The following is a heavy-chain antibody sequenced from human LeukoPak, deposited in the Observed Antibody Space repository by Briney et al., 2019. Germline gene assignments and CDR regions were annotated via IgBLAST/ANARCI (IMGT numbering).Heavy chain of an antibody. CDR3: ARQSITIFGVVILFDY. D-gene: IGHD3-3*01. Sequence: GASVKVSCKASGYTFTSYYMHWVRQAPGQGLEWMGIINPSGGSTSCAQKFQGRVTMTRDTSTSTVYMELSSLRSEDTAVYYCARQSITIFGVVILFDYWGQGTLVTVSS. J-gene: IGHJ4*02. CDR1: GYTFTSYY. V-gene: IGHV1-46*01. CDR2: INPSGGST.